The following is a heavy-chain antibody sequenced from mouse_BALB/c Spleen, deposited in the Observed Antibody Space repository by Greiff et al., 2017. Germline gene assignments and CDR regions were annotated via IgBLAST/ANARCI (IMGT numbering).Heavy chain of an antibody. Sequence: EVQLQESGPELVKPGASVKMSCKASGYTFTSYVMHWVKQKPGQGLEWIGYINPYNDGTKYNEKFKGKATLTSDKSSSTAYMELSSLTSEDSAVYYCARDHDGYYFSFAYWGQGTLVTVAA. V-gene: IGHV1-14*01. D-gene: IGHD2-3*01. J-gene: IGHJ3*01. CDR3: ARDHDGYYFSFAY. CDR2: INPYNDGT. CDR1: GYTFTSYV.